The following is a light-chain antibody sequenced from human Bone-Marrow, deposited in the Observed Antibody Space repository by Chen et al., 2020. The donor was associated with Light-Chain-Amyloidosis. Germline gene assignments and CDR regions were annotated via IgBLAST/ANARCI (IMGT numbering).Light chain of an antibody. CDR3: SSYTSSSTPV. Sequence: QSALTQPASVSGSPGQSITIPCTGTSSDVGGYNYLSWYQQHPGKAPKLMIYDVSNRPSGVSNRFSGSKSGNTASLTISGLQAEDEADYYCSSYTSSSTPVFGGGTKLTVL. V-gene: IGLV2-14*01. CDR1: SSDVGGYNY. J-gene: IGLJ3*02. CDR2: DVS.